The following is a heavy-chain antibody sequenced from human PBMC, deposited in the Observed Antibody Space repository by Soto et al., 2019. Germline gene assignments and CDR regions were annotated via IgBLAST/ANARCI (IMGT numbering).Heavy chain of an antibody. V-gene: IGHV5-51*01. CDR3: ARLGFPGAIYFDS. J-gene: IGHJ4*02. Sequence: GESLKISCKGSGYNFTTFWIGWVRQMPGKGLEWMGIIYPGDSETKYSPDFEGQVTISADRSTNTAYLQWRSLRASDTAMYYCARLGFPGAIYFDSWGRVPLFTVSS. CDR2: IYPGDSET. CDR1: GYNFTTFW.